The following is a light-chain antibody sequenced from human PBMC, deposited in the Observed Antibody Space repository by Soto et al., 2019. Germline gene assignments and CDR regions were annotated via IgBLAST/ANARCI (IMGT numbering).Light chain of an antibody. J-gene: IGLJ2*01. V-gene: IGLV1-40*01. CDR1: SSNIGAGYD. CDR3: LSFDSSLSVV. Sequence: QSVLTQPPSESGAPGQRVTISCTGSSSNIGAGYDVHWYQQLPGRAPILLIYGNTNRPSGVPDRFSGSKSGTSASLAITGLQAEDEADYYCLSFDSSLSVVFGGGTKLTVL. CDR2: GNT.